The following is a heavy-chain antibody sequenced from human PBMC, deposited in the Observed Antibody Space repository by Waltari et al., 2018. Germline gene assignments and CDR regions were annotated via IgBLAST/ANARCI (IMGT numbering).Heavy chain of an antibody. CDR2: ISGSGGST. J-gene: IGHJ4*02. V-gene: IGHV3-23*01. D-gene: IGHD3-9*01. CDR1: GFTFSSYA. CDR3: AAAPPVLRYFAE. Sequence: EVQLLESGGGLVQPGGSLRLSCAASGFTFSSYAMSWVRQAPGEGLEWGSAISGSGGSTYYAASVKGRFTISRDNSKNTLYLQMNSLRAEDTAVYYCAAAPPVLRYFAEWGQGTLVTVSS.